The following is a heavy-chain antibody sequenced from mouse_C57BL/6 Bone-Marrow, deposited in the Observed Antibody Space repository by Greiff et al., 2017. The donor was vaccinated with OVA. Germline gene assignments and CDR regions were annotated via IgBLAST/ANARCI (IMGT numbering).Heavy chain of an antibody. CDR1: GYTFTSYW. J-gene: IGHJ3*01. V-gene: IGHV1-53*01. CDR3: ARFPSNYYGSSPFAY. CDR2: INPSNGGT. D-gene: IGHD1-1*01. Sequence: QVQLQQPGTELVKPGASVKLSCKASGYTFTSYWMHWVKQRPGQGLEWIGNINPSNGGTNYNEKFKSKATLTVDKSSSTAYMQLSSLTSEDSAVYYCARFPSNYYGSSPFAYGSQGTLVTVYA.